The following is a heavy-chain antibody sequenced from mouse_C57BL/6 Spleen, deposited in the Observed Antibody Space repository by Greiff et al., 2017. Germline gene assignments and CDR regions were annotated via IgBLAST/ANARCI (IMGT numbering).Heavy chain of an antibody. Sequence: EVQGVESGGGLVKPGGSLKLSCAASGFTFSSYTMSWVRQTPEKRLEWVATISGGGGNTYYPDSVKGRFTISRDNAKNTLYLQMSSLRSEDTALYYCARSTVVAPSWYFDYWGQGTTLTVSS. J-gene: IGHJ2*01. V-gene: IGHV5-9*01. CDR3: ARSTVVAPSWYFDY. CDR1: GFTFSSYT. D-gene: IGHD1-1*01. CDR2: ISGGGGNT.